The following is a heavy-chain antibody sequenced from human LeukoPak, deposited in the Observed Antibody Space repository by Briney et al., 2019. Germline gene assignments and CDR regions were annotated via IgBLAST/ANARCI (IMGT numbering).Heavy chain of an antibody. D-gene: IGHD4-23*01. CDR2: IYHSGST. CDR1: GGSISSGGYY. J-gene: IGHJ4*02. V-gene: IGHV4-30-2*01. Sequence: SETLSLTCTVSGGSISSGGYYWSWIRQPPGKGLEWIGYIYHSGSTYYNPSLKSRVTISVDTSKNQFSLKLSSVTAADTAVYYCARGKPQDSTTVESPYYFDYWGQGTLVTVSS. CDR3: ARGKPQDSTTVESPYYFDY.